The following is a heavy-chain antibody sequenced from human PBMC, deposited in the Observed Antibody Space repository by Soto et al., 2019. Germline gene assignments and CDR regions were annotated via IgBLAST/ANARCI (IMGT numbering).Heavy chain of an antibody. CDR3: ARVGGGYCSGGSCYSRSLAFDI. D-gene: IGHD2-15*01. Sequence: EASVKVSCKASGYTFTGYYMHWVRQAPGQGLEWMGWINPNSGGTNYAQKFQGWVTMTRDTSISTAYMELSRLRSDDTAVYYCARVGGGYCSGGSCYSRSLAFDIWGQGTMVTVSS. V-gene: IGHV1-2*04. CDR1: GYTFTGYY. J-gene: IGHJ3*02. CDR2: INPNSGGT.